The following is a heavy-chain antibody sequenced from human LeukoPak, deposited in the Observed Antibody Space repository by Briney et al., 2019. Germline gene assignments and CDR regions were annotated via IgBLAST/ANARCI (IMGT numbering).Heavy chain of an antibody. CDR2: ISGSGGST. V-gene: IGHV3-23*01. J-gene: IGHJ4*02. CDR1: GFTFSSYA. D-gene: IGHD6-19*01. Sequence: GGSLRLSCAASGFTFSSYAMSWVRQAPGKGLEWVSAISGSGGSTYYADSVKGRFTFSRDNSKNTLYLQMNSLRAEDTAVYYCAKTPIAVASYFDYWGQRTLVTVSS. CDR3: AKTPIAVASYFDY.